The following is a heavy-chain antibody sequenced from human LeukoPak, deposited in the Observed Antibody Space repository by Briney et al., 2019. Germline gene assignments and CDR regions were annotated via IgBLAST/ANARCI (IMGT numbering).Heavy chain of an antibody. V-gene: IGHV1-2*02. CDR3: ASLVVTTLSFYGMDV. CDR2: INPTSGAT. D-gene: IGHD4-11*01. Sequence: GASVTVSCKASGYTFTDYYLNWVRQAPGQGLEWMGWINPTSGATTYVEKFQGSVTITRDTSINTAYMELSSLRSDDTAVYYCASLVVTTLSFYGMDVWGQATTVTVSS. J-gene: IGHJ6*02. CDR1: GYTFTDYY.